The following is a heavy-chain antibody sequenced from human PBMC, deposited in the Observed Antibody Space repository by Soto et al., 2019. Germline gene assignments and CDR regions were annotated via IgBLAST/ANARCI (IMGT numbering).Heavy chain of an antibody. CDR3: ARDLEDCSGGSCYFPFGY. D-gene: IGHD2-15*01. J-gene: IGHJ4*02. Sequence: SETLSPTCTVSGSSISNYYWDWIRQPPGQGLEWIGYIYYSGSTNYNPSLKSRVTISVDTSKNQFSLKLSSVTAADTAVYYCARDLEDCSGGSCYFPFGYRGQGPLVTVS. CDR1: GSSISNYY. V-gene: IGHV4-59*01. CDR2: IYYSGST.